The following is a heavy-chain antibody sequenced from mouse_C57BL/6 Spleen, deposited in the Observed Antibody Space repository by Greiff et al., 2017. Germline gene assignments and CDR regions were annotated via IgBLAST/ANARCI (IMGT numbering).Heavy chain of an antibody. CDR1: GYTFTEYT. CDR2: FYPGSGSI. J-gene: IGHJ1*03. D-gene: IGHD4-1*01. CDR3: ARHEDTGLAGCDGGVEV. V-gene: IGHV1-62-2*01. Sequence: QVQLQQSGAELVKPGASVKLSCTASGYTFTEYTIHWVKQRSGQGLEWIGWFYPGSGSIKYNEKFKDKATLTADKSSSTAYMERSRLTSEDSAVYFCARHEDTGLAGCDGGVEVWGTGTTVTVSS.